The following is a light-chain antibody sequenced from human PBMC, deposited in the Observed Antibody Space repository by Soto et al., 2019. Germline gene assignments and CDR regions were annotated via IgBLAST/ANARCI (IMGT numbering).Light chain of an antibody. CDR1: SSNIGSNY. Sequence: QSVLTQPPSASGTPGQRVTISCSGSSSNIGSNYVYWYQQLPGTAPKLLIYRNNQRPSGVPDRFSGSKSGTSASLAISGLRSEDEADYYCAACDDSLSPFVFGTGTKVTVL. CDR3: AACDDSLSPFV. V-gene: IGLV1-47*01. CDR2: RNN. J-gene: IGLJ1*01.